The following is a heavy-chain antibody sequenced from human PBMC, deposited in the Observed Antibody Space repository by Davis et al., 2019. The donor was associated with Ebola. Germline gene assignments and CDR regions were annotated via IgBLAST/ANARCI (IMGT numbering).Heavy chain of an antibody. Sequence: PGGSLRLSCAASGFSFNDYDMHWVRQATGKGLEWVSSVGAAGDTYHSDSVKGRFTISRDIGTNSLYLQMNSLRAGDTALYYCARAPAYRSNWHLFFDHWGQGSLVTVSS. CDR3: ARAPAYRSNWHLFFDH. CDR2: VGAAGDT. D-gene: IGHD6-13*01. CDR1: GFSFNDYD. V-gene: IGHV3-13*01. J-gene: IGHJ4*02.